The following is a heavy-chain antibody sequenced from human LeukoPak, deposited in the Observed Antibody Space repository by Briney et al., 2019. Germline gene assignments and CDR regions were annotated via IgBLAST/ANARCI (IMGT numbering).Heavy chain of an antibody. CDR3: ARGDFYDSAVREPFDI. CDR1: GGTFIYYA. CDR2: ITPIFGTT. Sequence: SVKVSCKASGGTFIYYAFGWVRQAPGQRLEWMGEITPIFGTTNYAQKFQGRITLTADEPTSTAYMELSSLRSDDTAIYYCARGDFYDSAVREPFDIWGQGTLVVVSS. V-gene: IGHV1-69*13. D-gene: IGHD3-10*02. J-gene: IGHJ3*02.